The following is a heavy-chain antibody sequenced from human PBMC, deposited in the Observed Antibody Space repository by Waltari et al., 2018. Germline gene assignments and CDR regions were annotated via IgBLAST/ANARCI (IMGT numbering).Heavy chain of an antibody. J-gene: IGHJ4*02. CDR3: AHTPGYCTVGVCYKEYYFDY. D-gene: IGHD2-8*02. CDR1: GFSLSTSGVG. Sequence: QITLKESGPTLVKPTQTLTLTCTFSGFSLSTSGVGVGWIRQPPGKALEWLALIYWNDDKRYITALKSRLTSTKDTSKDQVVLTMTNMDPVDTATYDCAHTPGYCTVGVCYKEYYFDYWGQGTLVTVSS. CDR2: IYWNDDK. V-gene: IGHV2-5*01.